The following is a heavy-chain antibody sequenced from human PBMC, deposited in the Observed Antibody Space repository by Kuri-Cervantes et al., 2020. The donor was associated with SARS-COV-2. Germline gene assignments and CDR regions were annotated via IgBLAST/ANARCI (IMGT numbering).Heavy chain of an antibody. J-gene: IGHJ4*02. CDR1: GFIFSTYG. Sequence: GGSLRLSCVASGFIFSTYGMHWVRQAPGKGLEWVAVIMPAGNNIYYVDSVKGRFTISRDNSRNTLYLQMNSLRADDTAVYYCARDFHHRFDYWGQGTLVTVSS. V-gene: IGHV3-33*08. CDR2: IMPAGNNI. CDR3: ARDFHHRFDY.